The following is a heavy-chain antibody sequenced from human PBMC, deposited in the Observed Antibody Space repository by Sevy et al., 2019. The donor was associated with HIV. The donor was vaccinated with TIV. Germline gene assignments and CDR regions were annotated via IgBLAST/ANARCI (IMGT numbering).Heavy chain of an antibody. V-gene: IGHV1-69*04. CDR3: ARKPMGPDVSEGGGNYYFDY. J-gene: IGHJ4*02. Sequence: ASVKVSCKASGGTFSSYAISWVRQAPGQGLEWMGRIIPILGIANYAQKFQGRVTITADKSTNTAYMELRSLRSEDTAVYYCARKPMGPDVSEGGGNYYFDYWGQGTLVTVSS. D-gene: IGHD3-16*01. CDR2: IIPILGIA. CDR1: GGTFSSYA.